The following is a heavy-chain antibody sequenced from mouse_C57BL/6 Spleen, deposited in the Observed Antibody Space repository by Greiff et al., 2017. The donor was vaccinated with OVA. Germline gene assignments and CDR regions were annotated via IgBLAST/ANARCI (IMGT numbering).Heavy chain of an antibody. Sequence: QVQLQQPGAELVRPGTSVKLSCKASGYTFTSYWMHWVKQRPGQGLEWIGVIDPSDSYTNYNQKFKGKATLTVDTSSSTAYMQLSSLTSEDAAVYCCAREYKRVLYFDVWGTGTTVTVSS. CDR1: GYTFTSYW. V-gene: IGHV1-59*01. D-gene: IGHD1-3*01. CDR3: AREYKRVLYFDV. CDR2: IDPSDSYT. J-gene: IGHJ1*03.